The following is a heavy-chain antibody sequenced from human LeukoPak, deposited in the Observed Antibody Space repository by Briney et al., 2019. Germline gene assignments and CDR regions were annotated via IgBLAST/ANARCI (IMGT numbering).Heavy chain of an antibody. CDR2: IYYTGKT. CDR3: ASKVGATTARPFDY. Sequence: PSETLSLTCTVSGGSISSSSYYWGWIRQPPGKGLEWIGSIYYTGKTHYNPSLESRVSISVDMSKNQFSLKLSSVTAADTAVYYCASKVGATTARPFDYWGQGTLVTVSS. D-gene: IGHD1-26*01. CDR1: GGSISSSSYY. J-gene: IGHJ4*02. V-gene: IGHV4-39*01.